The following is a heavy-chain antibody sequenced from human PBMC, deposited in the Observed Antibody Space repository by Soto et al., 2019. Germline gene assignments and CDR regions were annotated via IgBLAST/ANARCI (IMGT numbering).Heavy chain of an antibody. CDR3: ARARWSSSPSSSYYGMDV. CDR1: GFTFSSYG. D-gene: IGHD6-6*01. V-gene: IGHV3-33*01. CDR2: IWYDGSNK. J-gene: IGHJ6*02. Sequence: QVQLVESGGGVVQPGRSLRLSCAASGFTFSSYGMHWVRQAPGKGLEWVAVIWYDGSNKYYADSVKGRFTISRDNSKNTLYLQMNSLRAADTAVYYCARARWSSSPSSSYYGMDVWGQGTTVTVSS.